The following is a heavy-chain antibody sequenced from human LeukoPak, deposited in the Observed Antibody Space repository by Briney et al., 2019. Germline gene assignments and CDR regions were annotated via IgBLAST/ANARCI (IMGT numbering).Heavy chain of an antibody. CDR1: GFSFSSYW. CDR3: ARDPGRQYSSIADV. CDR2: IKEDGSKK. V-gene: IGHV3-7*03. Sequence: GGSLRLSCAASGFSFSSYWMNWVRRAPGKGLEWLANIKEDGSKKYYVDSVKGRFAISRDNAKNSLYLQMDSLRAEDTAVYYCARDPGRQYSSIADVWGQGTTVTVSS. D-gene: IGHD6-19*01. J-gene: IGHJ6*02.